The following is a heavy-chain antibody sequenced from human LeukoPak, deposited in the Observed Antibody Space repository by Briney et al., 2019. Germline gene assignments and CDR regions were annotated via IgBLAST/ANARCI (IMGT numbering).Heavy chain of an antibody. V-gene: IGHV3-33*06. Sequence: GRSLRLSCAASGSTFSSYGMHWVRQAPGKGLEWVAVIWYDGSNKYYADSVKGRFTISRDNSQNTLYLQMNSLRAEDTAVYYCAKDREGYCSGGSCYPGWFDPWGQGTLVTVSS. D-gene: IGHD2-15*01. J-gene: IGHJ5*02. CDR3: AKDREGYCSGGSCYPGWFDP. CDR1: GSTFSSYG. CDR2: IWYDGSNK.